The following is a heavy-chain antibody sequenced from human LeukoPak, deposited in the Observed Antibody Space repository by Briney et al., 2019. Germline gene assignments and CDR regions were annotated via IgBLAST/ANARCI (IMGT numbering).Heavy chain of an antibody. J-gene: IGHJ6*02. CDR3: ARDQSIVGATFLPHGMDV. Sequence: ASVKVSCKASGYTFTSYAISWVRQAPGQGLEWMGRIIPILGIANYAQKFQGRVTITADKSTSTAYMELSSLRSEGTAVYYCARDQSIVGATFLPHGMDVWGQGTTVTVSS. CDR2: IIPILGIA. CDR1: GYTFTSYA. D-gene: IGHD1-26*01. V-gene: IGHV1-69*04.